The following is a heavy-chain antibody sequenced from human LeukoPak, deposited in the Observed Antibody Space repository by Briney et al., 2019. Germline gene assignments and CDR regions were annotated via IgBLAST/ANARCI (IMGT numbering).Heavy chain of an antibody. J-gene: IGHJ5*02. V-gene: IGHV4-31*03. CDR1: GGSISSGGYY. D-gene: IGHD6-13*01. Sequence: KTSETLSLTCTVSGGSISSGGYYWSWIRQHPGKGLEWIGYIYYSGSTYYNPSLKSRVTISVDTSKNQFSLKLSSVTAADAAVYYCARHPIIAAAGWFDPWGQGTLVIVSS. CDR3: ARHPIIAAAGWFDP. CDR2: IYYSGST.